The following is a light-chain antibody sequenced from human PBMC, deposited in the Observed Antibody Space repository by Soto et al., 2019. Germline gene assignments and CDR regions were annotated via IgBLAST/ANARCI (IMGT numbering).Light chain of an antibody. V-gene: IGKV1-5*03. J-gene: IGKJ4*01. CDR3: QQYNTYPLT. CDR2: KAS. CDR1: QSISPW. Sequence: DIQMTQSPSTLSASVGDSVTITCRASQSISPWLAWYQQKPGKAPTLLIYKASSLEGGVPSRFSGSGSGTDFNITISSLQPDDLATYYCQQYNTYPLTFGGGTKVDIK.